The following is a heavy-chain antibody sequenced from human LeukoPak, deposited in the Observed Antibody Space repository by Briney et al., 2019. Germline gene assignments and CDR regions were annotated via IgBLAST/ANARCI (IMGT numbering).Heavy chain of an antibody. CDR3: ARALGGSSNWFDP. Sequence: GGSLRLSCAASGFTFSTYGMHWVRQAPGKGLEWVAFIRYDGSNKYYADSVKGRFTISRDNAKNTLYLQMNSLRAEDTAVYYCARALGGSSNWFDPWGQGTLVTVSS. V-gene: IGHV3-30*02. CDR2: IRYDGSNK. D-gene: IGHD6-6*01. J-gene: IGHJ5*02. CDR1: GFTFSTYG.